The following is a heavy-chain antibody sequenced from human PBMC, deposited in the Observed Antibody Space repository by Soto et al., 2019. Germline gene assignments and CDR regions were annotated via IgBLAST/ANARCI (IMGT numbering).Heavy chain of an antibody. D-gene: IGHD6-13*01. CDR1: GGSISSGGYS. Sequence: SETLSLTCAVSGGSISSGGYSWSWIRQPPGKGLEWIGYIYHSGSTYYNPSLKSRVTISVDRSKNQFSLKLSSVTAADTAVYYCARESSSSWENWFDPWGQGTLVTVSS. CDR2: IYHSGST. CDR3: ARESSSSWENWFDP. V-gene: IGHV4-30-2*01. J-gene: IGHJ5*02.